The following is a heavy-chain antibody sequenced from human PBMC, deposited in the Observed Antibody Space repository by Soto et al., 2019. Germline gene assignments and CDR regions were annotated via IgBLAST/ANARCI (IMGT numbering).Heavy chain of an antibody. CDR2: IHHIGTT. V-gene: IGHV4-4*02. J-gene: IGHJ5*02. Sequence: PSETLSLTCTVSGVAIDSSNWWTWVREFPGKGLQWVGEIHHIGTTNYNPSLQSRVHISIDKAKKQFSVELLSLTAADTAIYYCARGRRTVKTNRVFFDPWGPGSLVTVSS. CDR3: ARGRRTVKTNRVFFDP. CDR1: GVAIDSSNW.